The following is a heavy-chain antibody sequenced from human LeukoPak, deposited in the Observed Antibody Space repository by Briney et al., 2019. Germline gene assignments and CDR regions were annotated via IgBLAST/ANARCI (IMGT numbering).Heavy chain of an antibody. Sequence: GESLKISCKGSGYSFTSYWIGWVRQMPGKGLEWVGIIYPGDSDTRYSPSFQGQVTISADKSISTAYLQWSSLKASDTAMYYCARLNYVDTAMVAFDYWGQGTLVTVSS. CDR1: GYSFTSYW. D-gene: IGHD5-18*01. CDR3: ARLNYVDTAMVAFDY. CDR2: IYPGDSDT. J-gene: IGHJ4*02. V-gene: IGHV5-51*01.